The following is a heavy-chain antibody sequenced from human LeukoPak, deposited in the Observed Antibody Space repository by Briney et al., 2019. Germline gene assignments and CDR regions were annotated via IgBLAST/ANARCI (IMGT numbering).Heavy chain of an antibody. CDR1: GGSFSGYY. CDR2: INHSGST. J-gene: IGHJ5*02. D-gene: IGHD1-26*01. CDR3: AREGDHERELPTNWVGWFDP. Sequence: SETLSLTCAVYGGSFSGYYWSWIRQPPGKGLEWIGEINHSGSTNYNPSLKSRVTISVDTSKNQFSLKLSSVTAADTAVYYCAREGDHERELPTNWVGWFDPWGQGTLVTVSS. V-gene: IGHV4-34*01.